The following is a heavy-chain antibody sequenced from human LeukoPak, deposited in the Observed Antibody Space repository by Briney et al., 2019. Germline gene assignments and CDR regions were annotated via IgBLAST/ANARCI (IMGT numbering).Heavy chain of an antibody. CDR3: AKGTRYYYDSSGSDYFDY. D-gene: IGHD3-22*01. Sequence: GGSLRLSCVASGFTFSSYAMSWVRQAPGKGLDWVSAISGSGGSSYYADSVKGRFTISRDNSKNTLYLQMNGLRAEDTAVYYCAKGTRYYYDSSGSDYFDYWGQGTLVTVSS. CDR1: GFTFSSYA. V-gene: IGHV3-23*01. J-gene: IGHJ4*02. CDR2: ISGSGGSS.